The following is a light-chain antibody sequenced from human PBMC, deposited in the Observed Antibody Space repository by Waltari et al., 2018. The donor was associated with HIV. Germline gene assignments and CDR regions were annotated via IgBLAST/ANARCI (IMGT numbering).Light chain of an antibody. CDR3: HQSYLSPDT. CDR1: QSISRY. Sequence: DIQMTQFPSSLSATVGDRVTITCRASQSISRYLSWYQQKPGKAPKLLVDSAFSLQSGVSSRFSGSGSGTVFNLTISSLQPEDSATYYCHQSYLSPDTFGQGTRLEIK. CDR2: SAF. V-gene: IGKV1-39*01. J-gene: IGKJ2*01.